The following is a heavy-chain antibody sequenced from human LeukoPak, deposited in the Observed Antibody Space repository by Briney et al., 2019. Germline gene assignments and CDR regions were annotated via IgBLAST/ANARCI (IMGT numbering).Heavy chain of an antibody. V-gene: IGHV1-46*01. Sequence: ASVKVSCKASGYTFTNYYIHWVREAPGQGLEGMGIINPSSGSTSYAQKFQDRVTMTRDTSTSTLHLELSSLWSEDTAVYYCARGGSGSHYSPFDYWGQGTLVTVSS. CDR2: INPSSGST. D-gene: IGHD3-10*01. J-gene: IGHJ4*02. CDR1: GYTFTNYY. CDR3: ARGGSGSHYSPFDY.